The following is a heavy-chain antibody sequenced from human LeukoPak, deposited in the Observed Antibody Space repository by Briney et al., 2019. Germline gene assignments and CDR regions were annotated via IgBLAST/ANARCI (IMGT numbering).Heavy chain of an antibody. CDR1: GGSISSGSYY. CDR2: IYTSGST. CDR3: AREDPRGYYFDS. J-gene: IGHJ4*02. D-gene: IGHD3-10*01. Sequence: SETLSLACTVSGGSISSGSYYWSWIRQPAGKGLEWIGRIYTSGSTNYNPSLKSRVTISVDTSKNQFSLKLSSVTAVDTAVFYCAREDPRGYYFDSWGQGSLVTVSP. V-gene: IGHV4-61*02.